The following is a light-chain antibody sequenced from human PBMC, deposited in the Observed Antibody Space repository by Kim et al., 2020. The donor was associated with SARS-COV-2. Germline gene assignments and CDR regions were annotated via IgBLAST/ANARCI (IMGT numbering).Light chain of an antibody. V-gene: IGLV2-8*01. J-gene: IGLJ2*01. CDR1: SSDVGGYDS. CDR2: EVI. Sequence: QSALTQPPSASGSPGQSVTISCTGASSDVGGYDSVSWYQQHPGKAPKLIIYEVIKRPSGVSDRFSGSKSGNTASLAVSGLQAEDEADYYCSSYAGYTYFGLFGGGTQLTVL. CDR3: SSYAGYTYFGL.